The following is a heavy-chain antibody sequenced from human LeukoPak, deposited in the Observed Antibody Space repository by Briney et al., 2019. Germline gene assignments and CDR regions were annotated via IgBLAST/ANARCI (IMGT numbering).Heavy chain of an antibody. CDR1: GYTFTSYY. V-gene: IGHV1-46*01. CDR3: ARGNMFTYYYGSGSPPLGAFDI. CDR2: INPSGGST. D-gene: IGHD3-10*01. Sequence: ASVKVSCKASGYTFTSYYMHWVRQAPGQGLEWMGIINPSGGSTSYAQKFQGRVTMTRDTSTSTVYMELSSLRSEDTAVYYCARGNMFTYYYGSGSPPLGAFDIWGQGTMVTVSS. J-gene: IGHJ3*02.